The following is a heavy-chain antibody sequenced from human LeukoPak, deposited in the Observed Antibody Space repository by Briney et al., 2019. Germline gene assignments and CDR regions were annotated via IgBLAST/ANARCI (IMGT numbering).Heavy chain of an antibody. CDR1: GFTFSSYW. CDR2: ISTDGSST. D-gene: IGHD6-6*01. Sequence: GGSLRLSCAASGFTFSSYWMHWVRQAPEKGLVWVSRISTDGSSTNSADSVKGRLTISRDNAKNTLYLQMNSLRAEDTAVYYCVREYSSSSGRAFDIWGQGTMVTVSP. CDR3: VREYSSSSGRAFDI. V-gene: IGHV3-74*01. J-gene: IGHJ3*02.